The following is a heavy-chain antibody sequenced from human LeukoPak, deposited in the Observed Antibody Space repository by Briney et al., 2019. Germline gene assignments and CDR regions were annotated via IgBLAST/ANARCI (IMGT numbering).Heavy chain of an antibody. D-gene: IGHD3-22*01. V-gene: IGHV1-8*01. CDR2: MNPNTGRT. J-gene: IGHJ4*02. CDR1: RYTFSSYD. Sequence: ASVKVSCKASRYTFSSYDINWVREAAGQGLEWMGWMNPNTGRTGFAQKLQGRLTMTRETSIRTAYMELSSLRSEDTAVYYCARLSQTPDYYSSGGYYYLGYWGQGTPVTVSS. CDR3: ARLSQTPDYYSSGGYYYLGY.